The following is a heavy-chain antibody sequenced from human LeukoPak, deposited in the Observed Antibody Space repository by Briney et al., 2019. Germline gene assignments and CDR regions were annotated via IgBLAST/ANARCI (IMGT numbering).Heavy chain of an antibody. D-gene: IGHD3-22*01. CDR3: ARDHYDSSGYYYLDY. V-gene: IGHV3-21*01. CDR1: GFAFSSYS. Sequence: GGSLRLSCEASGFAFSSYSMNWVRQAPGRGPEWVSLISTTSTSIYYADSVKGRFTVSRDNAKNSLYLQMNSLRAEDTAVYYCARDHYDSSGYYYLDYWGQGTLVTVSS. J-gene: IGHJ4*02. CDR2: ISTTSTSI.